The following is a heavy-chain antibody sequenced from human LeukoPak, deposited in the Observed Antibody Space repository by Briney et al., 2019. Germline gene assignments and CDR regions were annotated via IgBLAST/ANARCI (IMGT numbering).Heavy chain of an antibody. CDR3: ARVNNFWSGNYYMDV. Sequence: GGSLRLSCAASGFTFSSYWMSWVRQAPGKGLEWVANIKQGGSEKYYVDSVKGRFTISRDNAKNSLYLQMNSLRAEDTAVYYCARVNNFWSGNYYMDVWGKGTTVTVSS. CDR1: GFTFSSYW. CDR2: IKQGGSEK. J-gene: IGHJ6*03. V-gene: IGHV3-7*01. D-gene: IGHD3-3*01.